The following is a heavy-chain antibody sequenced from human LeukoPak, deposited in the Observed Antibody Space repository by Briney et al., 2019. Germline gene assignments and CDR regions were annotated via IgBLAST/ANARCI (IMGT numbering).Heavy chain of an antibody. Sequence: SSETLSLSCTVSGGTVSSSSNYWGWIRQPPVKGREWMGSIYYSGSTEYNLSLKGRVTISVDTSRTQFSLKLSSVTAADTAVYYGARHQSYGSGTYSAPFDNWGQGILVTVSS. CDR2: IYYSGST. CDR1: GGTVSSSSNY. CDR3: ARHQSYGSGTYSAPFDN. D-gene: IGHD3-10*01. J-gene: IGHJ4*02. V-gene: IGHV4-39*01.